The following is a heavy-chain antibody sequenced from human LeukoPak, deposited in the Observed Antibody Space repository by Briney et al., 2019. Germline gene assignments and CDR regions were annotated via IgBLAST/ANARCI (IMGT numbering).Heavy chain of an antibody. CDR3: AREVPSYGPFDY. CDR1: GFTFSSYA. Sequence: GRSLRLSCAASGFTFSSYAMHWVRQAPGKGLEWVAVISYDGSNKYYADSVKGRFTISRDNSKNTLYLQMNSLRAEDTAVYYCAREVPSYGPFDYWGQGTLVTVSS. J-gene: IGHJ4*02. D-gene: IGHD3-10*01. V-gene: IGHV3-30*04. CDR2: ISYDGSNK.